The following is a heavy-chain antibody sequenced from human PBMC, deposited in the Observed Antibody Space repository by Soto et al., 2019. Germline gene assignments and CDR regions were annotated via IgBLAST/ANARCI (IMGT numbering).Heavy chain of an antibody. CDR3: ARTSSIAARPPSY. D-gene: IGHD6-6*01. CDR1: GYSFAGYW. CDR2: IYPDNSDT. J-gene: IGHJ4*02. Sequence: PGESLKISCKGSGYSFAGYWIAWVRQMPGKGLEWMGIIYPDNSDTRYSRSFQGQVTISADKSISTAYLQWSSLKASDTAMYYCARTSSIAARPPSYWGQGTRVTVSS. V-gene: IGHV5-51*01.